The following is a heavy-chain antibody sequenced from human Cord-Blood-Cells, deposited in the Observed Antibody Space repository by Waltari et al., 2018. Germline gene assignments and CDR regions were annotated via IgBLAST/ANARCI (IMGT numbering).Heavy chain of an antibody. CDR1: GGSISSSSYY. CDR3: ARLKDYYGSGSYYYYYYYMDV. J-gene: IGHJ6*03. CDR2: IYYSGST. D-gene: IGHD3-10*01. Sequence: QLQLQESGPGLVKPSETLSHTCTVSGGSISSSSYYWGWIRQPPGKGLEWIGSIYYSGSTYYNPSLKSRVTISVDTSKNQFSLKLSSVTAADTAVYYCARLKDYYGSGSYYYYYYYMDVWGKGTTVTVSS. V-gene: IGHV4-39*07.